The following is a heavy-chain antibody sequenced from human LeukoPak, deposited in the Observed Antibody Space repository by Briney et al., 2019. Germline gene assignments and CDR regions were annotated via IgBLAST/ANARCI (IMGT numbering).Heavy chain of an antibody. J-gene: IGHJ6*02. CDR1: GFTFSNAW. D-gene: IGHD2-15*01. CDR2: IKSKTDGGTT. CDR3: AKGGGSHFYYGMDV. Sequence: GSLRLSCAASGFTFSNAWMSWVRQAPGKGLEWVGRIKSKTDGGTTDYAAPVKGRFTISRDDSKNTLYLQMNSLKTEDTAVYYCAKGGGSHFYYGMDVWGQGTTVTVSS. V-gene: IGHV3-15*01.